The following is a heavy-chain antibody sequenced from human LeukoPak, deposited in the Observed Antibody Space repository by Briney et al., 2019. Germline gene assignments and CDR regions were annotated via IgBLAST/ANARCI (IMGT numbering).Heavy chain of an antibody. J-gene: IGHJ5*02. D-gene: IGHD2-2*01. V-gene: IGHV4-59*01. CDR3: ARLYCSSTSCYRWWFDP. Sequence: PSETLSLTCTVSGGSISSYYWSWIRQPTGKGLEWIGYIYYSGSTNYNPSLKSRVTISVDTSKNQFSLKLSSVTAADTAVYYCARLYCSSTSCYRWWFDPWGQGTLVTVSS. CDR1: GGSISSYY. CDR2: IYYSGST.